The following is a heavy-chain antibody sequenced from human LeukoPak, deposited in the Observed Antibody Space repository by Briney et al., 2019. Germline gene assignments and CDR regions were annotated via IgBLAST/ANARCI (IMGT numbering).Heavy chain of an antibody. CDR2: INWNGGST. D-gene: IGHD3-3*01. CDR3: ARSGGKSSYYDLWSGSQYYFDY. V-gene: IGHV3-20*04. Sequence: GGSLRLSCAASGFTFDDYGMSWVRQAPGKGLEWVSGINWNGGSTGYADSVKGRFTISRDNAKNSLYLQMNSLRAEDTALYYCARSGGKSSYYDLWSGSQYYFDYWSQGTLVTVSS. J-gene: IGHJ4*02. CDR1: GFTFDDYG.